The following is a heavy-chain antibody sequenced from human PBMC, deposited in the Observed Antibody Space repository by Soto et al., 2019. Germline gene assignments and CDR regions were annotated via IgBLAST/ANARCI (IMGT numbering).Heavy chain of an antibody. V-gene: IGHV1-69*01. CDR1: GGTFSSYA. Sequence: QVQLVQSGAEVKKPGSSVKVSCKASGGTFSSYAISWVRQAPGHGLEWMGGIIPIFGTANYAQKVQGRVPITADESTSTAYVELRSLRSEDTAVYYCARDYYDSSGPRPGSFDDWGQGTLVTVSS. CDR2: IIPIFGTA. D-gene: IGHD3-22*01. J-gene: IGHJ4*02. CDR3: ARDYYDSSGPRPGSFDD.